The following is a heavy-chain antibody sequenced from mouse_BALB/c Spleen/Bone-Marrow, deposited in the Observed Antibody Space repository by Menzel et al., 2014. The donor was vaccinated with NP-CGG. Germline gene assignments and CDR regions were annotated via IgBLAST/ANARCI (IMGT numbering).Heavy chain of an antibody. Sequence: EESGGRLVTPGTPLTLTCTVSGFSLSSYGMSWVRQAPGKGLECTGIIRNSGSTYYASWAKGRFTISQTSTAVDLKITSPTTEDAASYFCARVPTYPGYSGEDGYYFNLWGQGTLVTVSS. J-gene: IGHJ2*01. CDR1: GFSLSSYG. CDR2: IRNSGST. D-gene: IGHD1-1*02. V-gene: IGHV5-6-5*01. CDR3: ARVPTYPGYSGEDGYYFNL.